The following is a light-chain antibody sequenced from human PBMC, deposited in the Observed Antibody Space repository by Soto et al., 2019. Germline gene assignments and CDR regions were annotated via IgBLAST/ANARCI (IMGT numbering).Light chain of an antibody. V-gene: IGKV3-20*01. CDR2: AAS. J-gene: IGKJ5*01. CDR3: QPYCISPPNT. Sequence: EIVLTQSPGTLSLSPGERATLSCRASQSVGSTYLAWYQQKPGQAPRLLIYAASSRATGVPQRFSGSGSGTDFTLTISRLEPEDCAGYYCQPYCISPPNTFGQGTRLEIK. CDR1: QSVGSTY.